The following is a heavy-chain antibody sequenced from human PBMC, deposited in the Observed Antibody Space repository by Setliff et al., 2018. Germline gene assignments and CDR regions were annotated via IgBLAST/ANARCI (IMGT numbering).Heavy chain of an antibody. CDR3: ARDDDYGDYETADY. V-gene: IGHV1-18*01. CDR1: GYTFTSYG. CDR2: ISAYNGNT. D-gene: IGHD4-17*01. Sequence: GASVKVSCKASGYTFTSYGISWVRQAPGQGLEWMVWISAYNGNTNYAQKLQGRVTVTTNTSTSTAYMELRSLRSDDTAVYYFARDDDYGDYETADYWGQGTLVTVSS. J-gene: IGHJ4*02.